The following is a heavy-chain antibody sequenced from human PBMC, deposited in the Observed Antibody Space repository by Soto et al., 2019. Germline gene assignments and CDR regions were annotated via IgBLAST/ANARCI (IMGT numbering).Heavy chain of an antibody. D-gene: IGHD2-2*02. CDR2: IIPIFGTA. CDR3: ARKRPDIVVVPAAIRGPPHYGMDV. J-gene: IGHJ6*02. Sequence: QVQLVQSGAEVKKPGSSVKVSCKASGGTFSSYAISWVRQAPGQGLEWMGGIIPIFGTANYAQKFQGRVTITADESTSTAYMELSSLRSEDTAVYYCARKRPDIVVVPAAIRGPPHYGMDVWGQGTTVTVS. V-gene: IGHV1-69*01. CDR1: GGTFSSYA.